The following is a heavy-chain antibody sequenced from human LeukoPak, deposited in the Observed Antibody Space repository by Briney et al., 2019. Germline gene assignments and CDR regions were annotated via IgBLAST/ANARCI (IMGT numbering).Heavy chain of an antibody. CDR2: IYYSGST. Sequence: SETLSLTCTVFGGSISTNYWSWIRQPPGKGLEWIGYIYYSGSTNYNPSLKSRVTISLDAPKSQLSLKLTSVTAADTAVYYCARCDSLTALDSWGQGTLVTVSS. CDR1: GGSISTNY. J-gene: IGHJ4*02. CDR3: ARCDSLTALDS. V-gene: IGHV4-59*01. D-gene: IGHD3-16*01.